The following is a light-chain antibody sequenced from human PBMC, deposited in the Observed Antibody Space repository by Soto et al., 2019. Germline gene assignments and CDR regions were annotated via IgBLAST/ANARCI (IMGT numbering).Light chain of an antibody. Sequence: EIVLTQSPGTLSLSPGERATLSCRPSQSVSSTYLDWYQQKPGQAPRLLIYAASSRATGIPDRFSGGASATDFTLTISSLEPEDFAVYYCRHYINSQWTFGQGTKVAIK. J-gene: IGKJ1*01. V-gene: IGKV3-20*01. CDR1: QSVSSTY. CDR2: AAS. CDR3: RHYINSQWT.